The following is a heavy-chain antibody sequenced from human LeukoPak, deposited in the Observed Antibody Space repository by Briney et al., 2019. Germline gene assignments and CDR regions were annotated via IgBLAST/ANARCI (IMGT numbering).Heavy chain of an antibody. D-gene: IGHD6-19*01. Sequence: GASVKVSCKASGGTFSSYAISWVRQAPGQGLEWMGGIIPIFGTANYAQKFQGRVTITADESTSTAYMELSSLRSEDTAVYYCARDSRGIAVAGTRFDYWGQGTLVTVSS. CDR3: ARDSRGIAVAGTRFDY. CDR2: IIPIFGTA. V-gene: IGHV1-69*01. CDR1: GGTFSSYA. J-gene: IGHJ4*02.